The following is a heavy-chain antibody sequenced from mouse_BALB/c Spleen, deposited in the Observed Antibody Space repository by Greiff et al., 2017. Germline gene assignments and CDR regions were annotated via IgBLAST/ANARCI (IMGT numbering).Heavy chain of an antibody. CDR2: ISSGGSYT. CDR3: ARGGSSYDAMDY. D-gene: IGHD1-1*01. J-gene: IGHJ4*01. CDR1: GFTFSSYT. V-gene: IGHV5-6-4*01. Sequence: EVKLMESGGGLVKPGGSLKLSCAASGFTFSSYTMSWVRQTPEKRLEWVATISSGGSYTYYPDTVKGRFTISRDNAKNTLYLQMSSLKSEDTAMYYCARGGSSYDAMDYWGQGTSVTVSS.